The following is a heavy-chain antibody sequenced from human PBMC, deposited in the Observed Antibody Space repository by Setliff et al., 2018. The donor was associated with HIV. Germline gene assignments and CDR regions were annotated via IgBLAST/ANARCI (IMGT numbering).Heavy chain of an antibody. CDR3: ARVPILRYASPFDM. Sequence: ASVKVPCKASGYTFTSYDIHGVRQAPGQGLEWMGEINPSGGSTSYSEKFRGRATMTSDTSSSTGYMELSSLRFDDTAVYYCARVPILRYASPFDMWGQGTLVTVSS. D-gene: IGHD3-16*01. J-gene: IGHJ4*02. CDR2: INPSGGST. V-gene: IGHV1-46*01. CDR1: GYTFTSYD.